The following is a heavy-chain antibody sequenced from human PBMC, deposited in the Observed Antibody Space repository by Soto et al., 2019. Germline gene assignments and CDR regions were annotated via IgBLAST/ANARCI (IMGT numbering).Heavy chain of an antibody. CDR2: INHSGST. Sequence: PSETLSLTCAVYGGSFSGYYWSWIRQPPGKGLEWIGEINHSGSTNYSPSLKSRVTISVDTSKNQFSLKLSSVTAADTAVYYCARGPPYSGSSWSIRAIECWGKGTLVTVCS. V-gene: IGHV4-34*01. CDR3: ARGPPYSGSSWSIRAIEC. CDR1: GGSFSGYY. J-gene: IGHJ4*02. D-gene: IGHD6-13*01.